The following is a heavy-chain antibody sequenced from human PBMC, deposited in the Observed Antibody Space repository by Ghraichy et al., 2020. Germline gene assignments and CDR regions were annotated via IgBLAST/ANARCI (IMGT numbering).Heavy chain of an antibody. CDR2: IKQDGSEK. V-gene: IGHV3-7*01. J-gene: IGHJ6*02. D-gene: IGHD1/OR15-1a*01. Sequence: GGSLRLSCAASGFTFSSYWMSWVRQAPGKRLEWVANIKQDGSEKYYVDSVKGRFTISRDNAKNSLYLQMNSLRAEDTAVYYCARETKQADYYYYGMDVWGQGTTVTVSS. CDR1: GFTFSSYW. CDR3: ARETKQADYYYYGMDV.